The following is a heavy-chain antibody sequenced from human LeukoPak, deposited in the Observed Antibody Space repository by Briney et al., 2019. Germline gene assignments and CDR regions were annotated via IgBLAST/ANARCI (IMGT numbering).Heavy chain of an antibody. CDR2: IYPGDSDT. V-gene: IGHV5-51*01. CDR3: ASQSRWLQPGDYYYGMDV. Sequence: GESLKISCKGSGYSFTSYWIGWVRQMPGKGLEWMGIIYPGDSDTRYSPSFQGQVTISADKSISTAYLQWSSLKASDTAMYYCASQSRWLQPGDYYYGMDVWGQGTTVTVSS. CDR1: GYSFTSYW. D-gene: IGHD5-24*01. J-gene: IGHJ6*02.